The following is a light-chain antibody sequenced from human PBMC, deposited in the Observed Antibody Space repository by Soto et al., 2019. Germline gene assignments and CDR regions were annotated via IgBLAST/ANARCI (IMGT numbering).Light chain of an antibody. CDR3: QQSYSTPRT. CDR2: AAS. CDR1: QSISKY. V-gene: IGKV1-39*01. Sequence: DLPMTQSPSSLSASVGDRVTITCRASQSISKYLNWYQQKPGKAPKLLIYAASSLESGVPSRFSGSGSGTDFTLTISSLQPEDFATFYCQQSYSTPRTFGQGTKVEIK. J-gene: IGKJ1*01.